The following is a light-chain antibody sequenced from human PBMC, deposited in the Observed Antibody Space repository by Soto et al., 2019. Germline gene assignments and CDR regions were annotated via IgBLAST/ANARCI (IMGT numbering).Light chain of an antibody. Sequence: DIHMTQSPSTLSASVLDRFTITCRASQSISDWLAWYQQKPGKAPKLLIYKASTLEGGVPSRFSGRGSGTEFTLTISSLQPDDFATYYCQQYNSYSSTFGQGTKVDIK. V-gene: IGKV1-5*03. CDR1: QSISDW. CDR2: KAS. CDR3: QQYNSYSST. J-gene: IGKJ1*01.